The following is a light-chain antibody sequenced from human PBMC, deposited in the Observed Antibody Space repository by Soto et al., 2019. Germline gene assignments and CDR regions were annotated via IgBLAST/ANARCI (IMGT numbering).Light chain of an antibody. CDR1: QSTLYSSNNKNY. V-gene: IGKV4-1*01. CDR3: QQYYSAPIT. Sequence: DIVMTQSPDSLAVSLGARATINCKSSQSTLYSSNNKNYLAWYQQKPGQPPKLLIYWASTRESGVPDRFSGSGSGTDFTLTISSLQAEDVAVYYCQQYYSAPITFGPGTKVDIK. J-gene: IGKJ3*01. CDR2: WAS.